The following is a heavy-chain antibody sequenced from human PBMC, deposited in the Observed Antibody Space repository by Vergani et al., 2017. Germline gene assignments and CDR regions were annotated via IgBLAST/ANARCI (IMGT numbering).Heavy chain of an antibody. D-gene: IGHD5-12*01. V-gene: IGHV3-23*01. CDR2: ISGSGGST. J-gene: IGHJ6*02. CDR1: GFTFNHYA. CDR3: AKANPRISGYDYLDAYHGLGL. Sequence: EVQLLESGGDLVQPGGSLRLSCAASGFTFNHYAMNWVRQAPGQGLEWVSGISGSGGSTYYAGSVEGRFTIARDSSKNTLYLQMNSLSAGDTAVYYCAKANPRISGYDYLDAYHGLGLWGQGTTVTVSS.